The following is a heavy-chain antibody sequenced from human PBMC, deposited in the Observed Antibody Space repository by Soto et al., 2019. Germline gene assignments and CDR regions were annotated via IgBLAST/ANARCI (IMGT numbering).Heavy chain of an antibody. CDR3: ARSPRSSPYFDY. J-gene: IGHJ4*02. CDR1: GYTFSNFW. Sequence: ESLKISCQCSGYTFSNFWIGWVRQLPGKGLEWMGIIYPGDHETRYSPSFHGKVTISADKSINTAYLQWNSLEASDTAFYFCARSPRSSPYFDYWGQGALVTVSS. V-gene: IGHV5-51*01. D-gene: IGHD6-13*01. CDR2: IYPGDHET.